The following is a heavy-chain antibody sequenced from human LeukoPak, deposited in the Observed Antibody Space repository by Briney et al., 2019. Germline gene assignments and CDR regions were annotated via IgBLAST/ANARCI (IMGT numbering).Heavy chain of an antibody. CDR1: GFTFSSYS. J-gene: IGHJ4*02. CDR3: ARDLGYSSGWPFDY. CDR2: ISTSSSTI. V-gene: IGHV3-48*04. Sequence: AGGSLRLSCAASGFTFSSYSMNWVRQAPGKGLEWVSYISTSSSTIYYADSVKGRFTISRDNAKNSLYLQMNSLRAEDTAVYYCARDLGYSSGWPFDYWGQGTRVTVSS. D-gene: IGHD6-19*01.